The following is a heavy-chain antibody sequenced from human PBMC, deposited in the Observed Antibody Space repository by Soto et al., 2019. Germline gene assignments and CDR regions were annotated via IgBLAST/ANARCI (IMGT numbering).Heavy chain of an antibody. Sequence: EVQLLESGGGLVQPGGSLRLSCAASGFTFSSYAMSWVRQAPGKGLEWVSAISGSGGSTYYADSVKGRFTISRDNSKNTLYLQMNSLRAEDTAVYYCAKDRTVVVLAAEFYYYYGLDVWGQGTTVTVSS. V-gene: IGHV3-23*01. CDR2: ISGSGGST. D-gene: IGHD2-15*01. CDR1: GFTFSSYA. CDR3: AKDRTVVVLAAEFYYYYGLDV. J-gene: IGHJ6*02.